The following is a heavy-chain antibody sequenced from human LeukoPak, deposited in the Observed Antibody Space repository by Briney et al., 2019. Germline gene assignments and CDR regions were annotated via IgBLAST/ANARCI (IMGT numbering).Heavy chain of an antibody. V-gene: IGHV3-23*01. D-gene: IGHD5-12*01. J-gene: IGHJ4*02. CDR3: ARRGGTMATIGDDFDY. Sequence: PGGSLRLSCAASGFTFSSYGMSWVRQAPGKGLEWVSAISGSGGSTYYADSVKGRFTISRDNSKNTLYVQMNSLRAEDTAIYYCARRGGTMATIGDDFDYWGQGTVVTVSS. CDR2: ISGSGGST. CDR1: GFTFSSYG.